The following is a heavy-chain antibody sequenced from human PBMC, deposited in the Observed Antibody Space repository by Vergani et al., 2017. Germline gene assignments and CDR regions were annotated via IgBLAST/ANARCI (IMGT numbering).Heavy chain of an antibody. CDR2: IYYSGST. CDR1: GGSLSSYY. J-gene: IGHJ4*02. V-gene: IGHV4-59*01. D-gene: IGHD5-18*01. Sequence: QVQLPESGPGLVKPSETLSLTCTVSGGSLSSYYWSWIRQPPGKGLEWIGYIYYSGSTNYNPSLKSRVTISVDTSKNQFSLKLSSVTAADTAVYYCARDRGGYSYGFDYWGQGTLVTVSS. CDR3: ARDRGGYSYGFDY.